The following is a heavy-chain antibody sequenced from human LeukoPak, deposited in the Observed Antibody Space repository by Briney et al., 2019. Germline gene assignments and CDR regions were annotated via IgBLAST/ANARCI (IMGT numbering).Heavy chain of an antibody. CDR3: ARDSNRCSGGSCYSVAFDI. CDR1: GFTFSSYA. V-gene: IGHV3-30-3*01. Sequence: PWGPLRLSCAASGFTFSSYAMHWVRQAPGKGLEWVAVISYDGSNKYYADSVKGRFTISRDNSKNTLYLQMNSLRAEDTAVYYCARDSNRCSGGSCYSVAFDIWGQGTMVTVSS. J-gene: IGHJ3*02. CDR2: ISYDGSNK. D-gene: IGHD2-15*01.